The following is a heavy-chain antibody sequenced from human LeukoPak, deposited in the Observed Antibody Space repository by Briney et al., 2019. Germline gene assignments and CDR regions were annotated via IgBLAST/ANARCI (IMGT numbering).Heavy chain of an antibody. D-gene: IGHD6-6*01. V-gene: IGHV3-23*01. CDR3: ANRKTRPYGMDV. Sequence: HPGRPLRLSCAASGFTFSSYAMSWVRQAPGKGLEWVSAISGSGGSTYYADSVKGRFTISRDNSKNTLYLQMNSLRAEDTAVYYCANRKTRPYGMDVWGQGTTVTVSS. CDR1: GFTFSSYA. CDR2: ISGSGGST. J-gene: IGHJ6*02.